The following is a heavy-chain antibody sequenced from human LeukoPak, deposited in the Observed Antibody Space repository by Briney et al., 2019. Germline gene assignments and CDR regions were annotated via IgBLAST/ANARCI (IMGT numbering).Heavy chain of an antibody. D-gene: IGHD3-22*01. CDR1: GYTFRGNY. Sequence: GASVKISCKASGYTFRGNYIHWLRQAPGQGLEWMGGIIPMFGTANYAQKFQGRVTITTDESTSTAYMELSSLRSEDTAVYYCARGENYYDSSGYYAWGQGTLVTVSS. V-gene: IGHV1-69*05. CDR2: IIPMFGTA. J-gene: IGHJ5*02. CDR3: ARGENYYDSSGYYA.